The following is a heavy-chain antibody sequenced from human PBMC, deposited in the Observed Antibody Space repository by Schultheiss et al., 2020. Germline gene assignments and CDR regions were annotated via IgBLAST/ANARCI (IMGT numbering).Heavy chain of an antibody. CDR3: ARPQYNYYYYYGMDV. V-gene: IGHV4-34*01. J-gene: IGHJ6*02. D-gene: IGHD5-18*01. CDR2: INHSGST. Sequence: SQTLSLTCAVYGGSFSGYYWSWIRQPPGKGLEWIGEINHSGSTNYNPSLKSRVTMSVDTSKNQFSLKLSSVTAADTAVYYCARPQYNYYYYYGMDVWGQGTTVTVSS. CDR1: GGSFSGYY.